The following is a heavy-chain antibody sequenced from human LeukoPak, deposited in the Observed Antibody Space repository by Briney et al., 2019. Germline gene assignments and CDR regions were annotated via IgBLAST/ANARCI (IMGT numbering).Heavy chain of an antibody. V-gene: IGHV4-39*07. D-gene: IGHD3-3*01. J-gene: IGHJ6*03. CDR3: ARDSSDFWSGYYYYYYMDV. Sequence: PSETLSLTCTVSGGSISSSSYYWGWIRQPPGKGLEGIGSIYYSGSTYYNPSLKSRVTISVDTSKNQFSLKLSSVTAADTAVYYCARDSSDFWSGYYYYYYMDVWGKGTTVTVSS. CDR2: IYYSGST. CDR1: GGSISSSSYY.